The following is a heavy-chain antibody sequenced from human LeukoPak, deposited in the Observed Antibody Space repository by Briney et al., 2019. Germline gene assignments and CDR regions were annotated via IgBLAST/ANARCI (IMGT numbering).Heavy chain of an antibody. V-gene: IGHV3-30*02. CDR1: GFTFSSYG. CDR2: IRYDGSNQ. CDR3: AKDGIAASGWYADY. Sequence: GGSLRLSCAASGFTFSSYGMHWVRQAPGKGLEWVAFIRYDGSNQYYADSVKGRFTISGDNSKNTLYLQMNSLRAEDTAVYYCAKDGIAASGWYADYWGQGTLVTVSS. J-gene: IGHJ4*02. D-gene: IGHD6-19*01.